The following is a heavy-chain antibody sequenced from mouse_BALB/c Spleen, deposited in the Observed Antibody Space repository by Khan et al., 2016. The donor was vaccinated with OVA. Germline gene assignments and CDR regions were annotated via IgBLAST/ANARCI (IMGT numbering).Heavy chain of an antibody. V-gene: IGHV2-6-4*01. J-gene: IGHJ4*01. D-gene: IGHD2-14*01. CDR2: MWGGGDT. Sequence: QVQLKQSGPGLVAPSQSLSSTCTVSGFSLSRYNIHWVRQPPGKGLEWLGVMWGGGDTDYNSTLKSRLSISKDNSKSQVFLKMNSLQTDDTAMYXCARAYYMYDGYYGMDYWGQGTSVTVSS. CDR3: ARAYYMYDGYYGMDY. CDR1: GFSLSRYN.